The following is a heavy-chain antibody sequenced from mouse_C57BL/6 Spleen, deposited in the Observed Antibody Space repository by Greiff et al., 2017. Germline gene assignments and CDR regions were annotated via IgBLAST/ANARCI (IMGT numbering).Heavy chain of an antibody. CDR1: GYAFSSSW. J-gene: IGHJ4*01. CDR2: IYPGDGDT. V-gene: IGHV1-82*01. D-gene: IGHD2-5*01. Sequence: VKLLESGPELVKPGASVKISCKASGYAFSSSWMNWVKQRPGKGLEWIGRIYPGDGDTNYNGKFKGKATLTADKSSSTAYMQLSSLTSEDSAVYFCARDNYSNSYAMDYWGQGTSVTVSS. CDR3: ARDNYSNSYAMDY.